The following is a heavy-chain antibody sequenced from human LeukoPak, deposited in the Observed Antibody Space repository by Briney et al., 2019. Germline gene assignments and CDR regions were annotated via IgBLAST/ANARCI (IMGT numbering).Heavy chain of an antibody. CDR2: IYYSGST. D-gene: IGHD3-10*01. CDR1: GGSISSSSYY. V-gene: IGHV4-39*01. J-gene: IGHJ4*02. Sequence: PSETLSLTCTVSGGSISSSSYYWGWIRQPPGKGLEWIGSIYYSGSTYYNPSLKSRVTISVDTSKNQFSLKLSSVTAADTAVYYCARRVYYGSGSYIWRGFDYWGQRTLVTVSS. CDR3: ARRVYYGSGSYIWRGFDY.